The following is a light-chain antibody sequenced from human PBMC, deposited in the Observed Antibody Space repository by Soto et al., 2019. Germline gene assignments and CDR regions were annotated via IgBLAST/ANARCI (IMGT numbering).Light chain of an antibody. CDR2: TTN. Sequence: QPVLTQPHSGSGTHGQRGTIPCSGSSSNIGTSSVHWFQQLPGTAPKLLISTTNQRPSGVPERFSGSKSGTSASLAISGLQSEDEADYYCAAWDDSLNGHVFGTGTKVTVL. J-gene: IGLJ1*01. V-gene: IGLV1-44*01. CDR1: SSNIGTSS. CDR3: AAWDDSLNGHV.